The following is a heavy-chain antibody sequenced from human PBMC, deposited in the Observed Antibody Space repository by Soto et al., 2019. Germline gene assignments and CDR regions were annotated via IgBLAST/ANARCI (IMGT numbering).Heavy chain of an antibody. CDR2: ISAHNGNT. CDR1: GYDFTTYG. D-gene: IGHD5-12*01. J-gene: IGHJ4*02. CDR3: TRGRHVDE. Sequence: QVHLVQSGAEVKKPGASVKVSCKGSGYDFTTYGITWVRQAPGQGLEWMAWISAHNGNTDYAQKLQARVTVTTDTSTSTAYLELRSLRADDTAVYYCTRGRHVDEGGQGALVTLSA. V-gene: IGHV1-18*01.